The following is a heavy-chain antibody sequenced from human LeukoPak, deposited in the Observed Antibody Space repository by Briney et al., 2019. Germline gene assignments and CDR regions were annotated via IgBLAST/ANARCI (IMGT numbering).Heavy chain of an antibody. J-gene: IGHJ4*02. V-gene: IGHV3-23*01. CDR1: GFTFSNYA. CDR2: ISGGGSTT. D-gene: IGHD6-13*01. CDR3: AKVSIAAAGTLRNYDY. Sequence: GGSLRHSCVVSGFTFSNYAMSWVRQAPGKGLEWVSVISGGGSTTYYADSVKGRFTISRDNSKNTLYLQMNGLRADDTAIYYCAKVSIAAAGTLRNYDYWGQGTLVTVSS.